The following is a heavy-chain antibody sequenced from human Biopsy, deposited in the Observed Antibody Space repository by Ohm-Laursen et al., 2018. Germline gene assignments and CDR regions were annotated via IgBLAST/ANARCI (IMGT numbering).Heavy chain of an antibody. D-gene: IGHD3-16*01. Sequence: GTLSLTCAVYGGSFSDYYWSWIRQPPGKGLEWIGEINHRGSANHNPSLRSRVTMSVDTSENQFSLKLTSVTAADTAVYYCARMGASRNRDDYWGQGTLVTVSS. V-gene: IGHV4-34*01. J-gene: IGHJ4*02. CDR3: ARMGASRNRDDY. CDR2: INHRGSA. CDR1: GGSFSDYY.